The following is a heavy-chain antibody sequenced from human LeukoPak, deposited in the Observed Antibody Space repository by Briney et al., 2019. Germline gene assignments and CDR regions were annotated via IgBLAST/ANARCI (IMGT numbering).Heavy chain of an antibody. V-gene: IGHV1-69*01. J-gene: IGHJ4*02. CDR1: GGTFRSYA. D-gene: IGHD6-19*01. CDR3: ARVRAVAGTILGY. Sequence: GSSVKVSCKASGGTFRSYAISWVRQAPGQGLEWMGGIISIFGTANYAQKLQGRVMITADESTSTAYMELSSLRSEDTAVYYGARVRAVAGTILGYWGQGTLVTVAS. CDR2: IISIFGTA.